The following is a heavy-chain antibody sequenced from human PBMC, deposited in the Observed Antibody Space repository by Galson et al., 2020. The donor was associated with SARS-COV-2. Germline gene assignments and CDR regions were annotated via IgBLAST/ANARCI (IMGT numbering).Heavy chain of an antibody. V-gene: IGHV4-31*03. CDR3: ARDNRVAAVKRGAFDI. CDR2: IYFTGSA. D-gene: IGHD6-13*01. Sequence: ETSETLSLTCSVSGGSISNEGYYWGWIRQHPGKGLEWIAYIYFTGSAYYNPSLKSRVTISVDTSKNQFSLRLSSVPAADTAVYYCARDNRVAAVKRGAFDIWGQGTLVTVSS. CDR1: GGSISNEGYY. J-gene: IGHJ3*02.